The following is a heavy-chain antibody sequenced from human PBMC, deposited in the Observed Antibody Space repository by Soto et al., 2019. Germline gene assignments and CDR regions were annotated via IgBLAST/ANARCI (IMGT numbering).Heavy chain of an antibody. D-gene: IGHD2-15*01. CDR3: AKENTGPVYCSGGSCYSPGAFDI. J-gene: IGHJ3*02. CDR2: ISWNSGSI. V-gene: IGHV3-9*01. CDR1: GFTFDDYA. Sequence: GGSLRLSCAASGFTFDDYAMHWVRQAPGKGLEWVSGISWNSGSIGYADSVKGRFTISRDNAKNSLYLQMNSLRAEDTALYYCAKENTGPVYCSGGSCYSPGAFDIWGQGTMVTVSS.